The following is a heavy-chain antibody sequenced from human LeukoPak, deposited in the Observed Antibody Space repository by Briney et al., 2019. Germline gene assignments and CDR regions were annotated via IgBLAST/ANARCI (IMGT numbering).Heavy chain of an antibody. V-gene: IGHV4-61*05. CDR3: ARYCSGGSCYGARDDAFDI. Sequence: SETLSLTCTVSGGSISSSSYYWSWIRQPPGKGLEWIGYIYYSGSTSYNPSLKSRVTISVDTSKNQFSLKLSSVTAADTAVYYCARYCSGGSCYGARDDAFDIWGQGTMVTVSS. CDR1: GGSISSSSYY. J-gene: IGHJ3*02. D-gene: IGHD2-15*01. CDR2: IYYSGST.